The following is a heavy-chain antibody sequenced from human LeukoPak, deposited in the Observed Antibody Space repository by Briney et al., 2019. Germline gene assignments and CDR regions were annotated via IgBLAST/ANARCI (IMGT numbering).Heavy chain of an antibody. V-gene: IGHV1-18*04. CDR2: ISGYNAKT. D-gene: IGHD3-10*01. CDR1: GYTFTSYG. CDR3: AKDRGYYGSGSEPSFDY. Sequence: ASVKVSCKASGYTFTSYGISWVRQAPGQGLEWMGWISGYNAKTNYAQKVQGRVTMTTDTSTNTAYMEVRSLGSDDTAVYYCAKDRGYYGSGSEPSFDYWDQGTLVTVSS. J-gene: IGHJ4*02.